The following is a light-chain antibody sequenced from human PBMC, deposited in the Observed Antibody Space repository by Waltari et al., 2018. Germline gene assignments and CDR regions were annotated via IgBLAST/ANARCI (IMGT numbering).Light chain of an antibody. Sequence: EIVLTQSPGPLSLSPGEGATLSCRTSQPIRTTYLAWHQQKPDQAPTLLIYGASSRATGVPYRFTGSGSGTDFSLTISSLEPEDFATYYCQQYDISPLTFGGGTKVEIK. CDR3: QQYDISPLT. J-gene: IGKJ4*01. CDR2: GAS. V-gene: IGKV3-20*01. CDR1: QPIRTTY.